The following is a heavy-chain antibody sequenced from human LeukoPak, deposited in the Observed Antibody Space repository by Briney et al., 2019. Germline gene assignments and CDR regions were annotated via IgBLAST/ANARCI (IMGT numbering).Heavy chain of an antibody. J-gene: IGHJ4*02. CDR1: GFTFSSYG. D-gene: IGHD3-22*01. CDR3: AKMTFVHESDYDSSGYYH. Sequence: GGSLRLSCAASGFTFSSYGMHWVRQAPGKGLEWVAVISYDGSNKYYADSVKGRFTISRDDSKNTLYLQMNSLRAEDTAVYYCAKMTFVHESDYDSSGYYHWGQGTLVTVSS. CDR2: ISYDGSNK. V-gene: IGHV3-30*18.